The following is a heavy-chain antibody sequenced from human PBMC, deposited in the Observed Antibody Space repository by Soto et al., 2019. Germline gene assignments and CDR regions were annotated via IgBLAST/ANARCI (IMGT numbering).Heavy chain of an antibody. CDR2: ISYSGST. Sequence: PSETLSLTCTVSRGSISSGTNYWAWIRQPPGKGLEWIANISYSGSTFYNPSLKSRVTIALDTSKNQFSLKLRSVTAADTAVYYCARPEAGWYFDSWGQGNLVTVS. CDR1: RGSISSGTNY. D-gene: IGHD6-25*01. CDR3: ARPEAGWYFDS. J-gene: IGHJ4*02. V-gene: IGHV4-39*01.